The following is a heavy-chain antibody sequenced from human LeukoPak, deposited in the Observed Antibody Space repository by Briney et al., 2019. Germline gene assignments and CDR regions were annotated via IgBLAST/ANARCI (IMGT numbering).Heavy chain of an antibody. CDR3: ATAEDSYGYLGGYYGMDV. CDR2: INPSGGST. D-gene: IGHD5-18*01. J-gene: IGHJ6*02. CDR1: GYTFTSYY. Sequence: ASVKVSCKASGYTFTSYYMHWVRQAPGQGLEWMGIINPSGGSTSYAQKFQGRVTMTRDTSTSTVYMELSSLRSEDTAVYYCATAEDSYGYLGGYYGMDVWGQGTTVTVSS. V-gene: IGHV1-46*03.